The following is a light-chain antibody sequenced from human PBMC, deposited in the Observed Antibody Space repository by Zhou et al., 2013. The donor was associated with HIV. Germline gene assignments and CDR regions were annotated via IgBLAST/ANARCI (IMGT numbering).Light chain of an antibody. J-gene: IGKJ2*01. Sequence: EIVLTQSPGSLSLSPGERATLSCRASQSVSRDYLAWYQQKPGQAPRLLIYDASSRATGIPERFSASGSGTDFTLTISRLEPEDFAVYYCQQYYDWPYTFGQGTKLEIK. CDR2: DAS. V-gene: IGKV3-20*01. CDR3: QQYYDWPYT. CDR1: QSVSRDY.